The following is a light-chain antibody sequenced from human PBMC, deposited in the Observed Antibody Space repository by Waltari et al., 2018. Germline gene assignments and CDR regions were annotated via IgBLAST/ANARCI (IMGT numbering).Light chain of an antibody. V-gene: IGLV2-14*01. CDR2: EVS. Sequence: QSALTQPASVSGSPGQSITISCTGTSSDLGPFNHVSWYQQHPGKAPKLIIYEVSNRPSGVSNRFSGSKSGNTASLTISGLQAEDEADYYCNSYATSSARVFGGGTKLTVL. J-gene: IGLJ3*02. CDR3: NSYATSSARV. CDR1: SSDLGPFNH.